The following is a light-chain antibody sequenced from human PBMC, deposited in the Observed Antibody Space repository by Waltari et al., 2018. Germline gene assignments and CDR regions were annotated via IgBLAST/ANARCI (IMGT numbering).Light chain of an antibody. V-gene: IGKV1-NL1*01. CDR2: AAS. CDR1: QGISNS. CDR3: QQYGKTPPT. Sequence: DIQMTQSPSSLSASLGDRVTITCRASQGISNSLAWYQEKPGKAPKLLLYAASSLPLGVPSRFSCSGSGTDYTLTISSLQPEDFATYYCQQYGKTPPTFGGGTKLQIK. J-gene: IGKJ4*01.